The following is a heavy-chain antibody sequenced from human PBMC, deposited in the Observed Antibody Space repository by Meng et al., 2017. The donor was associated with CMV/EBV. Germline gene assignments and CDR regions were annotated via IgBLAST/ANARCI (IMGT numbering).Heavy chain of an antibody. CDR3: AREFIVGSGFDY. J-gene: IGHJ4*02. D-gene: IGHD1-26*01. V-gene: IGHV4-59*01. Sequence: GSLRLSCTVSGGSISSYYWSWIRQPPGKGLEWIGYIYYSESTNYNPSLKSRVTISVDTSKNQFSLKLSSVTAADTAVYYCAREFIVGSGFDYWGQGTLVTVSS. CDR1: GGSISSYY. CDR2: IYYSEST.